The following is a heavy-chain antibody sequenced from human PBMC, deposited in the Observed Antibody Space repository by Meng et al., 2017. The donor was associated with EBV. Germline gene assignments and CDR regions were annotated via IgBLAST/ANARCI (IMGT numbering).Heavy chain of an antibody. D-gene: IGHD3-22*01. CDR2: IIPIFGTA. Sequence: QVQLVQSGAEVKKPGSSVKVSCKASGVTFSNYAINWVRQAPGQGLEWMGGIIPIFGTANYAQKFQDRVTITADESTSTAYMELRGLRSEDTAVYYCARVPYYPDSSGYYSRSDYWGPGTLVTVSS. CDR3: ARVPYYPDSSGYYSRSDY. V-gene: IGHV1-69*01. J-gene: IGHJ4*02. CDR1: GVTFSNYA.